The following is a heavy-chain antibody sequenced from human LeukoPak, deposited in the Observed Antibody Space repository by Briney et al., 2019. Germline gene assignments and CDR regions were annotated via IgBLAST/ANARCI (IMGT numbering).Heavy chain of an antibody. V-gene: IGHV4-31*03. CDR1: GGSISSGGYY. Sequence: SETLSLTCTVSGGSISSGGYYWSWIRQHPGKGLEWIGYIYYSGSTYYNPSLKSRVTISVDTSKNQFSLKLSSVTAADTAVYYRARVSSVGRLNFDYWGQGTLVTVSS. CDR3: ARVSSVGRLNFDY. CDR2: IYYSGST. J-gene: IGHJ4*02. D-gene: IGHD3-16*02.